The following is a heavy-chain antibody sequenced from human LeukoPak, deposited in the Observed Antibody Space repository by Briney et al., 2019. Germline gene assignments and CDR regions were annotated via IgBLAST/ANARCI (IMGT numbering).Heavy chain of an antibody. CDR2: ISYDGSNK. Sequence: GGSLRLSCAASGFTFSSYGMHWVRQAPGKGLEWVAVISYDGSNKYYADSVKGRFTISRDNSKNTLYLQMYSLRAEDTAVYYCATYSSLSRREFQFWGQGTLLTVSS. CDR3: ATYSSLSRREFQF. J-gene: IGHJ1*01. D-gene: IGHD3-22*01. V-gene: IGHV3-30*03. CDR1: GFTFSSYG.